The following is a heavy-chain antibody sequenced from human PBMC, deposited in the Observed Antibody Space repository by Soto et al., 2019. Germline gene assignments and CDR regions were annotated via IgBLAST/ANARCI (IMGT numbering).Heavy chain of an antibody. CDR1: GFTFSSYA. Sequence: GGSLRLSCAASGFTFSSYAMSWVRQAPGKGLEWVSAISGSGGSTYYADSVKGRFTISRDNSKNTLYLQMNSLRAEDTAVYYCAKLIRVDAELPTALDAFDIWGQGTMVTVSS. V-gene: IGHV3-23*01. D-gene: IGHD1-26*01. CDR2: ISGSGGST. CDR3: AKLIRVDAELPTALDAFDI. J-gene: IGHJ3*02.